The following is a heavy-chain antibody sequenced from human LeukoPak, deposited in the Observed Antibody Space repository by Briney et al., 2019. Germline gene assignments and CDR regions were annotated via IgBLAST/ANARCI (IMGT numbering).Heavy chain of an antibody. D-gene: IGHD6-19*01. CDR2: IYHSGST. J-gene: IGHJ4*02. Sequence: TSETLSLTCAVSGGSISSSNWWSWVRQPPGKGLEWIGEIYHSGSTNYNPSLKSRVTISVDKSKNQFSLKLSSVTAADTAVYYCARDRVGSSGWSLQYFDYWGQGTLVTVSS. CDR1: GGSISSSNW. V-gene: IGHV4-4*02. CDR3: ARDRVGSSGWSLQYFDY.